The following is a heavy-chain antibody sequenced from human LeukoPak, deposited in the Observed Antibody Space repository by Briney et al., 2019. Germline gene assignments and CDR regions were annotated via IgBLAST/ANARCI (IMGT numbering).Heavy chain of an antibody. J-gene: IGHJ5*02. CDR2: INHSGST. D-gene: IGHD3-10*01. CDR3: ARGKTYYYGSGSSNWFDP. V-gene: IGHV4-34*01. Sequence: SETLSLTCAVYGGSFSGYYWSWIRQPPGKGLEWIGEINHSGSTNYNPSLKSRVTISVDTSKNQFSLKLSSVTAVDTAVYYCARGKTYYYGSGSSNWFDPWGQGTLVTVSS. CDR1: GGSFSGYY.